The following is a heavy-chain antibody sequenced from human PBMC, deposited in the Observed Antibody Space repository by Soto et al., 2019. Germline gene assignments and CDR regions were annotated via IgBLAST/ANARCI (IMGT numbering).Heavy chain of an antibody. V-gene: IGHV4-30-2*01. CDR3: ARLMGYYFDY. CDR2: IYHSGST. CDR1: GGSISSGGYS. J-gene: IGHJ4*02. D-gene: IGHD3-16*01. Sequence: KSSETLSLTCAVSGGSISSGGYSWSWIRQPPGKGLEWIGYIYHSGSTYYNLSLKSRVTISVDRSKNQFSLKLSSVTAADTAVYYCARLMGYYFDYWGQGTLVTVSS.